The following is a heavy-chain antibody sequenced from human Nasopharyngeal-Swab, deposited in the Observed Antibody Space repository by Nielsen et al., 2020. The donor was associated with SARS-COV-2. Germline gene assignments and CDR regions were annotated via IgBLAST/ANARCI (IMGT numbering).Heavy chain of an antibody. V-gene: IGHV3-23*01. D-gene: IGHD5-12*01. Sequence: GESLKISCAASGFTFSSYAMTWVRQAPGKGLEWVAAIDTSGGNTYYADSVKGRITISRDNAKSSLYLQMNRLTNEDTAVYYCAREGSFVAPDTFDRWGQGTLVTVSS. J-gene: IGHJ4*02. CDR3: AREGSFVAPDTFDR. CDR2: IDTSGGNT. CDR1: GFTFSSYA.